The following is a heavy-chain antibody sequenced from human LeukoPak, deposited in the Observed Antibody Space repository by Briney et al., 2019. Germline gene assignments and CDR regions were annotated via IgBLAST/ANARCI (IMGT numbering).Heavy chain of an antibody. CDR1: GYSTSSGYY. V-gene: IGHV4-38-2*02. CDR3: ARDQGGRDGRV. J-gene: IGHJ4*02. D-gene: IGHD5-24*01. Sequence: SETLSLTCTVSGYSTSSGYYWGWIRQPPGKGLEWIGSIYHSGSTYYNPSLKSRVTISVDTSKNQFSLKLSSVTAADTAVYYCARDQGGRDGRVWGQGTLVTVSS. CDR2: IYHSGST.